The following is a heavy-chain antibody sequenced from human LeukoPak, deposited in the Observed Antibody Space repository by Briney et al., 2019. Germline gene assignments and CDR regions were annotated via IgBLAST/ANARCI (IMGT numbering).Heavy chain of an antibody. D-gene: IGHD6-19*01. Sequence: GGSLRLSCAASGFTFSTYGMHWVRQAPGKGLEWVAFIQYDGSNKVYGDSVKGRFTISRDNSKNTLYLQMNSLRPEDTAVYYCAKDVVGQQWLENYWGQGTLVTVSS. CDR2: IQYDGSNK. J-gene: IGHJ4*02. V-gene: IGHV3-30*02. CDR3: AKDVVGQQWLENY. CDR1: GFTFSTYG.